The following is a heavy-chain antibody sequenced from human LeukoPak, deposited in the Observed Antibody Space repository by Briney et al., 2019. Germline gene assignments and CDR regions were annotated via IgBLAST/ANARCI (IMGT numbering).Heavy chain of an antibody. CDR2: IMIGGDGK. CDR1: GFTFNNYA. CDR3: VRAAPRDCSPASCSLFDT. D-gene: IGHD2-2*01. Sequence: GGFLRLSCAGSGFTFNNYAMSWVRRAPRKGLEWVSTIMIGGDGKHYADSVKGRFTISRDRSESTLYLQMNGLRADDTAVYYCVRAAPRDCSPASCSLFDTWGQGTLVTVSS. J-gene: IGHJ4*02. V-gene: IGHV3-23*01.